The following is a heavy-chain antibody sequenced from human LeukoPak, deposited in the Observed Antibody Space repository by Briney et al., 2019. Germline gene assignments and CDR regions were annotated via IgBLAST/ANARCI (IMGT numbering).Heavy chain of an antibody. CDR3: TRDRPNYYGSDGHYYRRNGDY. Sequence: PGGSLRLSCAASGFTFSIYAMSWVRQAPGKGLEWVSSTSSKGELTFYADSVKGRFTISRDNSESTLYLQMNILRAEDTAIYYCTRDRPNYYGSDGHYYRRNGDYWGQGTLVTVSS. D-gene: IGHD3-22*01. V-gene: IGHV3-23*01. J-gene: IGHJ4*02. CDR2: TSSKGELT. CDR1: GFTFSIYA.